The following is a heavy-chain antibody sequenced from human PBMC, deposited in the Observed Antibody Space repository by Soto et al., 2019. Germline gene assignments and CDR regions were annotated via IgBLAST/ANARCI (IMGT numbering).Heavy chain of an antibody. V-gene: IGHV1-2*02. CDR2: INPNSGGT. D-gene: IGHD3-3*01. J-gene: IGHJ4*02. Sequence: GASVKVSCKASGYTFTGYYMHWVRQAPGQGLEWMGWINPNSGGTNYAQKFQGRVTMTRDTSISTAYMELSRLRSDDTAVYYCASSPVWSGYYRSLGYFDYWGQGTLVTLFS. CDR3: ASSPVWSGYYRSLGYFDY. CDR1: GYTFTGYY.